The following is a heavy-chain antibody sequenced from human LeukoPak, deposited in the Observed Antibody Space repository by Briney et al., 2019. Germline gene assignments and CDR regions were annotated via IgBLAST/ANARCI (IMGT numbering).Heavy chain of an antibody. CDR1: GFTFSSYA. D-gene: IGHD6-19*01. J-gene: IGHJ4*02. CDR2: IWYGGSNK. V-gene: IGHV3-33*08. CDR3: ARGPGIAVAGTDFDY. Sequence: GRSLRLSCAASGFTFSSYAMHWVRQAPGKGLEWVAVIWYGGSNKYYADSVKGRFTISRDNSKNTLYLQMNSLRSEDTAVYYCARGPGIAVAGTDFDYWGQGTLVTVSS.